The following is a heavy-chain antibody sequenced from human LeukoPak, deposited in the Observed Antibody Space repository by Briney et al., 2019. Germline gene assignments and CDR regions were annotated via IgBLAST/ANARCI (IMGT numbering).Heavy chain of an antibody. Sequence: HSGRSLRLSCAASGFTFSSYAMHWVRQAPGKGLEWVAVISYDGSNKYYADSVKGRFTISRDNSKNTLYLQMNRLRAEDTAVYYCARVTMVRGVIITVFGQLDYWGQGTLVTVSS. CDR1: GFTFSSYA. D-gene: IGHD3-10*01. J-gene: IGHJ4*02. V-gene: IGHV3-30*04. CDR3: ARVTMVRGVIITVFGQLDY. CDR2: ISYDGSNK.